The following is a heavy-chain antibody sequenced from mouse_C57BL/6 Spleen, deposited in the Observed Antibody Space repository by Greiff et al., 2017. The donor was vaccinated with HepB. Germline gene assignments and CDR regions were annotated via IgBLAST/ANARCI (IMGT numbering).Heavy chain of an antibody. CDR3: ARVFYYYGSSYEAYAMDY. D-gene: IGHD1-1*01. J-gene: IGHJ4*01. CDR2: IDPANGNT. V-gene: IGHV14-3*01. Sequence: VQLKQSVAELVRPGASVKLSCTASGFNIKNTYMHWVKQRPEQGLEWIGRIDPANGNTKYAPKFQGKATITADTSSNTAYLQLSSLTSEDTAIYYCARVFYYYGSSYEAYAMDYWGQGTSVTVSS. CDR1: GFNIKNTY.